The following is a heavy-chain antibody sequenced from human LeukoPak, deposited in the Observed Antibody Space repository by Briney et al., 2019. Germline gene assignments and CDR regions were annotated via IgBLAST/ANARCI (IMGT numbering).Heavy chain of an antibody. V-gene: IGHV3-53*01. J-gene: IGHJ4*02. Sequence: GGSLRLPCAASGVTVSSNYMSWVRQAPGKGLEWVSVIYSGGSTYYADSVKGRFTISRDNSKNTLYLQMNSLRAEDTAVYYCARENAKQLGIDYWGQGTLVTVSS. CDR2: IYSGGST. CDR3: ARENAKQLGIDY. CDR1: GVTVSSNY. D-gene: IGHD6-6*01.